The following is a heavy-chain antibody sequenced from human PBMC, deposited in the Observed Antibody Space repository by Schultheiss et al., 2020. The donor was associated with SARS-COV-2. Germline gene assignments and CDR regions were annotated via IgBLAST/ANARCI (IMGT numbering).Heavy chain of an antibody. CDR3: ARVRGAPTDYYGSGSYPYYFDY. J-gene: IGHJ4*02. D-gene: IGHD3-10*01. Sequence: SETLSLTCAVSGGSFSGYYWNWLRQPPGKGLEWIGEIIHSGSTNYNPSLKSRVTISLDTSKNQFSLNLTAVTAADTAVYYCARVRGAPTDYYGSGSYPYYFDYWGQGTLVTVSS. CDR1: GGSFSGYY. V-gene: IGHV4-34*12. CDR2: IIHSGST.